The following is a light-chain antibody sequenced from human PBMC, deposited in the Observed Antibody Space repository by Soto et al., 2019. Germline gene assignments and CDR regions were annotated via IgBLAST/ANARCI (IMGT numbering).Light chain of an antibody. CDR1: SSYVVGYNL. CDR2: EGS. J-gene: IGLJ2*01. Sequence: QSVLTPPASVSGSPGQSITISCTGTSSYVVGYNLVSWYQQHPGKTPKLMIYEGSKRPSGVSNRFSGSKSGNTASLTNSGLQAEDEADYYCCSYAGSSTLLFGGGTKLTVL. V-gene: IGLV2-23*01. CDR3: CSYAGSSTLL.